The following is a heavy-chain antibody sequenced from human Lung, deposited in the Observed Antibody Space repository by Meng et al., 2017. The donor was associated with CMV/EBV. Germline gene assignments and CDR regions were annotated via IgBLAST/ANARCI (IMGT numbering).Heavy chain of an antibody. D-gene: IGHD6-19*01. Sequence: QVQLQELGPGLVKPSGTLSLTCAVSGGSISSSNWWSWVRQPPGKGLEWIGEIYHSGSTNYNPSLKSRVTISADKSKNQFSLKLSSVTAADTAVYYCASFPPPGKQWLVTDYWGQGTLVTVSS. CDR2: IYHSGST. J-gene: IGHJ4*02. V-gene: IGHV4-4*02. CDR1: GGSISSSNW. CDR3: ASFPPPGKQWLVTDY.